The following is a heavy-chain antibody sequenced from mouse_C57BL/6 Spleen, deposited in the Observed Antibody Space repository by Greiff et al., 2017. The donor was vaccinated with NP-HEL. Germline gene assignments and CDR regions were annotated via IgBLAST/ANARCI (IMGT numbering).Heavy chain of an antibody. Sequence: VQLQQSGAELVKPGASVKISCKASGYAFSSYWMNWVKQRPGTGLEWIGQIYPGDGDTNYNGKFKGKATLTADKSSSTAYMTLSSLTSEDSAVYFCARRVYYGSSADYWGQGTTLTVSS. V-gene: IGHV1-80*01. CDR3: ARRVYYGSSADY. D-gene: IGHD1-1*01. CDR2: IYPGDGDT. J-gene: IGHJ2*01. CDR1: GYAFSSYW.